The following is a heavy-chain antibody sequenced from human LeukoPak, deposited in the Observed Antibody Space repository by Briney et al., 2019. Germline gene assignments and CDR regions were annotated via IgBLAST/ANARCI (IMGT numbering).Heavy chain of an antibody. D-gene: IGHD5-24*01. J-gene: IGHJ3*02. CDR3: ASRDVSEGAFDI. V-gene: IGHV4-38-2*02. Sequence: PSETLSLTCTVTGYSISSGYYWGWIRQPPGKGLEWIGSIYHSGSTYCNPSLKSRVTISVDTSKNQFSLKLSSVTAADTAVYYCASRDVSEGAFDIWGQGTMVTVSS. CDR2: IYHSGST. CDR1: GYSISSGYY.